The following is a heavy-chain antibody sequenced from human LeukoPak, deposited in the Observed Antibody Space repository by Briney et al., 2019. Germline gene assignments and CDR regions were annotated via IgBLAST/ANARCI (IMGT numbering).Heavy chain of an antibody. J-gene: IGHJ4*02. D-gene: IGHD6-13*01. CDR2: LNPIDGNV. CDR3: ARGNRLYASGWSRRSSDY. CDR1: GYTFTNYD. Sequence: ASVKVSCKASGYTFTNYDINWLRQATGQRLEWVGSLNPIDGNVVSVEKFEGRLTMTRDTSINTAYMELSNLESEDTAVYYCARGNRLYASGWSRRSSDYWGQGTLVTVSS. V-gene: IGHV1-8*02.